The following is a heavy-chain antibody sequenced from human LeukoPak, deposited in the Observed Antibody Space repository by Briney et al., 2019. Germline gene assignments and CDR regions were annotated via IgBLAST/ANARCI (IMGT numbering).Heavy chain of an antibody. CDR3: ASPRPGSGSYYNLRPFDY. Sequence: SETLSLTCTVSGGSISSYYWGWIRQPPGKGLEWIGSIYYSGSTYYNPSLKSRVTISVDTSKNQFSLKLSSVTAADTAVYYCASPRPGSGSYYNLRPFDYWGQGTLVTVSS. CDR2: IYYSGST. V-gene: IGHV4-39*07. J-gene: IGHJ4*02. CDR1: GGSISSYY. D-gene: IGHD3-10*01.